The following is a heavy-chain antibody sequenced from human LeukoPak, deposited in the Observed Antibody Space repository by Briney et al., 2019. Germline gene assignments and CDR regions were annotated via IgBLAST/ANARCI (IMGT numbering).Heavy chain of an antibody. CDR2: IYYSGGT. V-gene: IGHV4-59*08. CDR1: GGSISSYY. CDR3: ARRTYFDL. Sequence: KPSETLSLTCTVSGGSISSYYWSWIRQPPGKGLEWIGYIYYSGGTNYNPSLKSRVTISVDTSKNQVSLKLNAVTAADTAVYYCARRTYFDLWGCGTLVTVSS. J-gene: IGHJ2*01.